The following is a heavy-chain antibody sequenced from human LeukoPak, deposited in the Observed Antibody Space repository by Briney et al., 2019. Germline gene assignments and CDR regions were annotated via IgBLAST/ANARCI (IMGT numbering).Heavy chain of an antibody. D-gene: IGHD1/OR15-1a*01. J-gene: IGHJ5*02. Sequence: PSETLSLTCTVSGGSISSSIYYWGWIRQPPGKGLEWIGNIYYSGTTYYNPSLKSRVTISVDTSKNQISLKLSSVTASDTAVYYCASSKKTKFGPWGQGTLVTVSS. CDR2: IYYSGTT. V-gene: IGHV4-39*01. CDR1: GGSISSSIYY. CDR3: ASSKKTKFGP.